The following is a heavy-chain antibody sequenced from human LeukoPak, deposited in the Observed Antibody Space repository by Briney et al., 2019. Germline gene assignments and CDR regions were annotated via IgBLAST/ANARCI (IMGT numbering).Heavy chain of an antibody. J-gene: IGHJ3*02. CDR2: IIPIFGTA. CDR3: AKDLIGKNTYDAFDI. CDR1: GGTFSSYA. Sequence: SVKVSCKASGGTFSSYAISWVRQAPGQGLEWMGRIIPIFGTANYAQKFQGRVTITTDESTSTAYMELSSLRSEDTAVYYCAKDLIGKNTYDAFDIWGQGTVVTVSS. D-gene: IGHD1-1*01. V-gene: IGHV1-69*05.